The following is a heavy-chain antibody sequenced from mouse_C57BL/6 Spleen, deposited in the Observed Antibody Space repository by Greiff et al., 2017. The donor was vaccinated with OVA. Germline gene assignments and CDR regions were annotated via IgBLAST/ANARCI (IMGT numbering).Heavy chain of an antibody. J-gene: IGHJ3*01. V-gene: IGHV1-82*01. D-gene: IGHD3-2*02. CDR1: GYAFSSSW. CDR3: ALQLRPFFAY. CDR2: IYPGDGDT. Sequence: VQLVESGPELVKPGASVKISCKASGYAFSSSWMNWVKQRPGKGLEWIGRIYPGDGDTNYNGKFKGKATLTADKSSSTAYMQLSSLTSEDSAVYFCALQLRPFFAYWGQGTLVTVSA.